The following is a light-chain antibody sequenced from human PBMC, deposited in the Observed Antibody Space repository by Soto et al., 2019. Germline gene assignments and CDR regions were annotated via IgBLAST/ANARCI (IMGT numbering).Light chain of an antibody. V-gene: IGKV3-20*01. CDR2: GAS. CDR1: QSISNSY. J-gene: IGKJ3*01. CDR3: QRYKNSPFT. Sequence: EIVLTQSPGTLSLSPGARATLSCRASQSISNSYLAWYQQKPGQAPRLLIYGASRRATGIQDRFSGSGSGTDLTLTSSRREPEEFAVYYCQRYKNSPFTFGPGTEVDIK.